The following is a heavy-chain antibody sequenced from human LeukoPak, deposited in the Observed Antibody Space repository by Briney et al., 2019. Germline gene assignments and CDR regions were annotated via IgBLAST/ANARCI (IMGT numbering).Heavy chain of an antibody. CDR1: GFTFSAYS. CDR3: ARERLSDYYDSSGFYP. V-gene: IGHV3-48*02. Sequence: GGSLRLSCAASGFTFSAYSMNWVRQAPGKGLEWLSYITSSSTTIYYADSVRGRFTISRDNAKNSLYLQMNSLRDEDTAVYYCARERLSDYYDSSGFYPWGQGTLVTVSS. D-gene: IGHD3-22*01. CDR2: ITSSSTTI. J-gene: IGHJ5*02.